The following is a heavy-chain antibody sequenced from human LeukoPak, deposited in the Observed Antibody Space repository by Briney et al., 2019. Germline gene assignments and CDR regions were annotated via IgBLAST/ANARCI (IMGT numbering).Heavy chain of an antibody. V-gene: IGHV4-4*07. CDR3: ARDGGYGGPYYFDY. J-gene: IGHJ4*02. Sequence: SETLSLTCTVPGGSISSYYWSWIRQPAGKGLEWIGRIYTSGSTNYNPSLKSRVTMSVDTSKNQFSLKLSSVTAADTAVYYCARDGGYGGPYYFDYWGQGTLVTVSS. CDR2: IYTSGST. D-gene: IGHD5-12*01. CDR1: GGSISSYY.